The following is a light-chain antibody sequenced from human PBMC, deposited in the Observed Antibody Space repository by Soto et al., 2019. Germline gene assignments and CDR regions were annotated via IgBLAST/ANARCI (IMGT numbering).Light chain of an antibody. V-gene: IGKV3-15*01. CDR3: QQYSTWWA. CDR1: QSIGGS. J-gene: IGKJ1*01. Sequence: EIVMTQSPATLSVSPGERATLSCRASQSIGGSLAWYQQKGGQAPRLLIYGASNRATGVPARFSGSGSGTDFILTISSLQSEDFAVYYCQQYSTWWAFGQGTKVEIK. CDR2: GAS.